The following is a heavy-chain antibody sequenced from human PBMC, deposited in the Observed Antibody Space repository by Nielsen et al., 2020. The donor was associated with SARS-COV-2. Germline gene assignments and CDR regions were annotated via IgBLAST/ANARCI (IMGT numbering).Heavy chain of an antibody. CDR1: GFTVSSNY. CDR3: AKDRTIGLDGY. V-gene: IGHV3-53*01. D-gene: IGHD4/OR15-4a*01. Sequence: GGSLRLSCAASGFTVSSNYMSWVRQAPGKGLEWVSVIYSGGSTYYADSVKGRFTISRDNSKNTLYLQMNSLRAEDTAVYYCAKDRTIGLDGYWGQGTLVTVSS. J-gene: IGHJ4*02. CDR2: IYSGGST.